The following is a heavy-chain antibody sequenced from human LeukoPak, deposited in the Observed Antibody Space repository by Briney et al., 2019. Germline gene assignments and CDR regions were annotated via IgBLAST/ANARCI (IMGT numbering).Heavy chain of an antibody. V-gene: IGHV3-23*01. J-gene: IGHJ4*02. Sequence: PGGSLRLSCAASGFTFSSYAMSWVRQAPGKGLEWVSAISGSGGSTYYADSVKGRFTISRDNSKNTLYLQMNSLRAEDTAVYYCAKAPAAAGTYGSYYFDYWGQGTLVTVSS. CDR2: ISGSGGST. CDR3: AKAPAAAGTYGSYYFDY. D-gene: IGHD6-13*01. CDR1: GFTFSSYA.